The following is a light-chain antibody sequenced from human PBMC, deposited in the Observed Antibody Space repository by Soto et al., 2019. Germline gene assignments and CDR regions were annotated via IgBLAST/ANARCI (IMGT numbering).Light chain of an antibody. CDR1: QTVTNDY. CDR2: GAS. Sequence: EIVLTQSPGTLSLSPGERATLSCRASQTVTNDYLAWYQQKPGQAPRLLIFGASSRATGIPDRFGGSGSGTDFTLTISSLEPEDFAVYYCQQYGSSPLFTFGPGTKVVFK. CDR3: QQYGSSPLFT. V-gene: IGKV3-20*01. J-gene: IGKJ3*01.